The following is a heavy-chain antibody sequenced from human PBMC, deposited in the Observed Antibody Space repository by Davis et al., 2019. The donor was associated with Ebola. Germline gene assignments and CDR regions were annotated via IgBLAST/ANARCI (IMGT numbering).Heavy chain of an antibody. D-gene: IGHD2/OR15-2a*01. Sequence: AASVKVSCKASGYTFTGYYVHWVRQAPGQGLEWMGWISAYNGNTNYAQKLQGRVTMTTDTSTSTAYMELSSLRSEDTAVYYCARGPLSPYYGMDVWGKGTTVTVSS. CDR1: GYTFTGYY. J-gene: IGHJ6*04. CDR2: ISAYNGNT. CDR3: ARGPLSPYYGMDV. V-gene: IGHV1-18*04.